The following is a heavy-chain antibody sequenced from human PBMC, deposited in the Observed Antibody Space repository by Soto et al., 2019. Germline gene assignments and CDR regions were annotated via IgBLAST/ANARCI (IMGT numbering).Heavy chain of an antibody. D-gene: IGHD3-3*01. CDR3: AKNGDFVIWGMDV. CDR2: ISSSGDGT. J-gene: IGHJ6*02. Sequence: LRLSCETSGFTFSTYAMTWVRQAPGKGLEWVAIISSSGDGTYYVDSVNGRCTISRDNSRNTLNLQMNSLRAEDTAVYYCAKNGDFVIWGMDVWGQGTTVTVSS. V-gene: IGHV3-23*01. CDR1: GFTFSTYA.